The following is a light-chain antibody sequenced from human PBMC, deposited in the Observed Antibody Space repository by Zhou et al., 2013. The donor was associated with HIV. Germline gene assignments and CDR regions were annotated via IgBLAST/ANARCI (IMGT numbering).Light chain of an antibody. V-gene: IGKV1-39*01. J-gene: IGKJ2*01. Sequence: DMQMTQSPTSLSASVGDRVTITCRTTQSITNNLNWYQHKQGRAPNLLIFDASRLQSGVPSRFSGSGSGTDFTLTISSLQPEDFATYYCQQSYSTLFTFGQGTKVDIK. CDR3: QQSYSTLFT. CDR2: DAS. CDR1: QSITNN.